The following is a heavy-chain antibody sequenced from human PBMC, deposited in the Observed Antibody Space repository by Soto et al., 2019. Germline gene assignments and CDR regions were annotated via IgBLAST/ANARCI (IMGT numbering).Heavy chain of an antibody. CDR3: ARRWGYAFDI. CDR1: GGSNSSYY. CDR2: IYYSGST. J-gene: IGHJ3*02. V-gene: IGHV4-59*08. D-gene: IGHD1-26*01. Sequence: QVQLQESGPGLVKPSETLSLTCTVSGGSNSSYYWSWIRQPPGKGLEWIGYIYYSGSTNYNPSLKSRVTISVDTSKNQFSLKLSSVTAADTAVYYCARRWGYAFDIWGQGTMVTVSS.